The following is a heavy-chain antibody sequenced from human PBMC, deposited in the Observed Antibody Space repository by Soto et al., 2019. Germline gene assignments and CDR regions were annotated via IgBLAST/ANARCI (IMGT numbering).Heavy chain of an antibody. J-gene: IGHJ6*02. CDR1: GYTFTSYG. CDR3: ARERGEYSYGLSYYYYGMDV. D-gene: IGHD5-18*01. V-gene: IGHV1-18*01. Sequence: ASVKVSCKASGYTFTSYGISWVRQAPGQGLEWMGWISAYNGNTNYAQKLQDRVTMTTDTSTSTAYMELRSLRSDDTAVYYCARERGEYSYGLSYYYYGMDVWGQGTTVTVSS. CDR2: ISAYNGNT.